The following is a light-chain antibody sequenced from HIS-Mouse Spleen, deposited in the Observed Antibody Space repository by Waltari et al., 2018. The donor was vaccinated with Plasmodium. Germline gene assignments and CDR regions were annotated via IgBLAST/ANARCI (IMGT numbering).Light chain of an antibody. CDR1: ALPKKY. CDR2: EDC. CDR3: YSTDSSVNHRV. J-gene: IGLJ3*02. V-gene: IGLV3-10*01. Sequence: SYELTQPPSVSLPPGQTARTPFSGDALPKKYAYWYQQKAGQAPVLVIYEDCKRPSGIPELISGSSSGTIATFTISECQVVDEAHYYCYSTDSSVNHRVFGGGTTLTVL.